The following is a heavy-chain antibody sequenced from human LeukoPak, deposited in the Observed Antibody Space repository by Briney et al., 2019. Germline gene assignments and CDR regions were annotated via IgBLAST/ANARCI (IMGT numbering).Heavy chain of an antibody. Sequence: GASVTVSFKCSGYTFTSYDINWVRQATGQGLEWMGWMNPNSGNTGYAQKFQGRVTMTRNTSISTAYMELSSLRSEDTAVYYCARTDWNDVRIDPWGQGTLVTVSS. CDR2: MNPNSGNT. CDR3: ARTDWNDVRIDP. D-gene: IGHD1-1*01. CDR1: GYTFTSYD. V-gene: IGHV1-8*01. J-gene: IGHJ5*02.